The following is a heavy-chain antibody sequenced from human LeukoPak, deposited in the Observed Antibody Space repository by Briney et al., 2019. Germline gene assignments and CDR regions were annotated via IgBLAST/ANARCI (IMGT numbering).Heavy chain of an antibody. CDR1: GSTFDDYG. D-gene: IGHD1-26*01. CDR2: INWNGGTT. J-gene: IGHJ4*02. Sequence: PGGSLRLSYVAAGSTFDDYGMRWVRQAPGKGLEWVSGINWNGGTTTYADSVKGRFTISRDTAKNSLYLQMNSLRVEDTAFYYCARNSGANVYTYSFQYWGRGTLVTVSS. CDR3: ARNSGANVYTYSFQY. V-gene: IGHV3-20*03.